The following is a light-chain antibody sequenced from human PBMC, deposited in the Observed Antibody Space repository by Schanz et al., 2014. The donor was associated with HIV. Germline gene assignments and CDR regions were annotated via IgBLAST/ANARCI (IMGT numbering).Light chain of an antibody. CDR2: DVN. CDR3: SSYTSSSTLV. CDR1: SSDVGGYNY. Sequence: QSALTQPASVSGSPGQSIAISCTGTSSDVGGYNYVSWYQQHPGKAPKLMVYDVNYRPSGVSNRFSGSKSGNTASLTISGXXXEDEADYYCSSYTSSSTLVFGGGTKLTVL. J-gene: IGLJ3*02. V-gene: IGLV2-14*03.